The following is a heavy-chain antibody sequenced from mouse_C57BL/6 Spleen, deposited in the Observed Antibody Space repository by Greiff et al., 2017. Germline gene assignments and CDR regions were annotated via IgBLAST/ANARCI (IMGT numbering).Heavy chain of an antibody. V-gene: IGHV1-69*01. CDR3: ARPHYCGSSLYWYYGG. Sequence: VQLQQPGAELVMPGASVKLSCKASGYTFTSYWMHWVKQRPGQGLEWIGEIDPSDSYTNYNQKFKGKATLTVDKSSSTAYMQLSSQTSEDSAVYYCARPHYCGSSLYWYYGGWGTGATVTVAS. D-gene: IGHD1-1*01. CDR1: GYTFTSYW. J-gene: IGHJ1*03. CDR2: IDPSDSYT.